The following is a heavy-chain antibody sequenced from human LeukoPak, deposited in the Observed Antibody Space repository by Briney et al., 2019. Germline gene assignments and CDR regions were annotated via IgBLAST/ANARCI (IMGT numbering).Heavy chain of an antibody. CDR2: ISYDGSNK. J-gene: IGHJ5*02. D-gene: IGHD5-12*01. CDR1: GFTFSSYG. V-gene: IGHV3-30*03. Sequence: QPGRSLRLSCAASGFTFSSYGMHWVRQAPGKGLEWVAVISYDGSNKYYADSVKGRFTISRDNSKNTLYLQMNSLRAEDTAVYYCARDRVEWLRFPLPKPYNWFDPWGQGTLVTVSS. CDR3: ARDRVEWLRFPLPKPYNWFDP.